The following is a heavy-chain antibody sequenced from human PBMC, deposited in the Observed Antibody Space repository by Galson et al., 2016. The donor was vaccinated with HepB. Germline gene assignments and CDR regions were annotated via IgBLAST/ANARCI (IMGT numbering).Heavy chain of an antibody. Sequence: SETLSLTCTVSGGSMSDSYWSWIRQTPGKRLECIGYIYYNGITEYNPSFTSRLTLSIDPANNHFSLKLTSVTTADTAMYFCARVRGHGNTYGCPAYFDSWGQGTLVTVSS. V-gene: IGHV4-59*01. J-gene: IGHJ4*02. CDR3: ARVRGHGNTYGCPAYFDS. CDR1: GGSMSDSY. D-gene: IGHD5-18*01. CDR2: IYYNGIT.